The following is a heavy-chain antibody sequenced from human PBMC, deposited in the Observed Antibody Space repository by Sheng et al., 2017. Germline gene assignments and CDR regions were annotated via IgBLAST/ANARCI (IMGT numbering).Heavy chain of an antibody. J-gene: IGHJ3*02. D-gene: IGHD1-26*01. Sequence: QVQLVQSGAEVKKPGSSVKVSCKASGITFRNFVISWVRQAPGQGLEWMGGIIPIFGTANYAQKFQGRVTNTADESTSTAYMELSSLRSDDTAVYYCARDRGAKDAFDIWGQGTMVTVSS. V-gene: IGHV1-69*13. CDR1: GITFRNFV. CDR3: ARDRGAKDAFDI. CDR2: IIPIFGTA.